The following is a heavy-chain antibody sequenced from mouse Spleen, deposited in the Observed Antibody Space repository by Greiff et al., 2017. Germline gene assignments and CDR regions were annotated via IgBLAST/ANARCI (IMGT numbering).Heavy chain of an antibody. CDR1: GYTFTSYT. J-gene: IGHJ2*01. CDR3: AIGILTGAFDY. CDR2: INPSSGYT. D-gene: IGHD4-1*01. V-gene: IGHV1-4*01. Sequence: VNVVESGAELARPGASVKMSCKASGYTFTSYTMHWVKQRPGQGLEWIGYINPSSGYTKYNQKFKDKATLTADKSSSTAYMQLSSLTSEDSAVYYCAIGILTGAFDYWGQGTTLTVSS.